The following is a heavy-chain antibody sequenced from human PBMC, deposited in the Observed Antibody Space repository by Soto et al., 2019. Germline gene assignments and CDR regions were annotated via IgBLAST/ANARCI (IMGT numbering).Heavy chain of an antibody. V-gene: IGHV4-4*07. CDR3: ARDQGVVVTADNWFDP. CDR2: IFSSGST. CDR1: GGSITDYS. D-gene: IGHD2-21*02. J-gene: IGHJ5*02. Sequence: PSETLSLTCTVPGGSITDYSWVWIRQPAGKGLEWIGRIFSSGSTNYNPSLKGRITMSLDTSKNPSSLKWNSATASDTAVYFCARDQGVVVTADNWFDPWGQGILVTVSS.